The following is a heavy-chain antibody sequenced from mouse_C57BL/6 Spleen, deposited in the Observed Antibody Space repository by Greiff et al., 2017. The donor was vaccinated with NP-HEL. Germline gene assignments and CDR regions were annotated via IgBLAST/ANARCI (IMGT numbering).Heavy chain of an antibody. Sequence: EVQLVESVAELVRPGASVKLSCTASGFNIKNTYMHWVKQRPEQGLEWIGRIDPANGNTKYAPKVQGKATITADTSSHTAYLQLSSLTSEDTAIYYCASPSGSSYGYAMDYWGQGTSVTVSS. D-gene: IGHD1-1*01. CDR1: GFNIKNTY. J-gene: IGHJ4*01. CDR2: IDPANGNT. V-gene: IGHV14-3*01. CDR3: ASPSGSSYGYAMDY.